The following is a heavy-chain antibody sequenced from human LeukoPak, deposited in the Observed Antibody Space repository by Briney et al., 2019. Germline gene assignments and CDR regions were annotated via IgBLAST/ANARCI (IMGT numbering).Heavy chain of an antibody. CDR3: ARLKWSVVVAATRSGAFDI. V-gene: IGHV5-51*01. Sequence: GESLKISGKGSGYRFTSYWIGWARQMPGKGLEWMGIIYPGDSETRYCPSFQGQVTISADKSNSTAYLQCSSLKTSDNAMYYCARLKWSVVVAATRSGAFDIWGQGTMVTVSS. D-gene: IGHD2-15*01. J-gene: IGHJ3*02. CDR2: IYPGDSET. CDR1: GYRFTSYW.